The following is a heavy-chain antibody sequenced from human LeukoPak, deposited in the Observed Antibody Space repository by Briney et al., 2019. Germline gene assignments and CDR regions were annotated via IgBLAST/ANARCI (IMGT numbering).Heavy chain of an antibody. CDR2: IIPIFGTA. J-gene: IGHJ5*02. V-gene: IGHV1-69*05. Sequence: EASVKVSCKASGGTFSSQTTSWVRQAPGQGLEWMGRIIPIFGTANYAQKFQGRVTITTDESTSTAYMELSSLRSEDTAVYYCASGGGYSSSRNEWFDPWGQGTLVTVSS. CDR3: ASGGGYSSSRNEWFDP. CDR1: GGTFSSQT. D-gene: IGHD6-6*01.